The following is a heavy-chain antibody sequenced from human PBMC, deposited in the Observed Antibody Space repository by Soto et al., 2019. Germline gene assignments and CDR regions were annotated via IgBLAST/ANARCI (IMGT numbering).Heavy chain of an antibody. J-gene: IGHJ5*02. CDR1: GFTFSSYG. Sequence: QVQLVESGGGVVQPGRSLRLSCAASGFTFSSYGMHWVRQAPGKGLEWVAVIWYDGSNKYYADSVKGRFTISRDNSKNTLYLQMNSLRAEDTAVYYCARDSWYDFWSGYYPVDRYDWFDPWGQGTLVTVSS. CDR2: IWYDGSNK. D-gene: IGHD3-3*01. V-gene: IGHV3-33*01. CDR3: ARDSWYDFWSGYYPVDRYDWFDP.